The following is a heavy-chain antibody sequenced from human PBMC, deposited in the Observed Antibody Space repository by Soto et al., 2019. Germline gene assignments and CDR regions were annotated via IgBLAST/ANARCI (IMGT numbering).Heavy chain of an antibody. CDR1: GGSISSGGYY. CDR2: IYYSGST. J-gene: IGHJ4*02. D-gene: IGHD2-15*01. V-gene: IGHV4-31*03. Sequence: QVQLQESGPGLVKPSQTLSLTCTVSGGSISSGGYYWSWIRQHPGKGLEWIGYIYYSGSTYYNPSLKSRVTISVHTSKNQFSLKLSSVTAADTAVYYCARTNVGYCSGGSCYSFDYWGQGTLVTVSS. CDR3: ARTNVGYCSGGSCYSFDY.